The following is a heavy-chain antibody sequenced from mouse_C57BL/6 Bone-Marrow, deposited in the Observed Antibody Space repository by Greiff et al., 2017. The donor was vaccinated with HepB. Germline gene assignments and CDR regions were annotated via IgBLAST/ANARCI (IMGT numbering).Heavy chain of an antibody. CDR3: ARRGQVFITTVGAMDY. J-gene: IGHJ4*01. V-gene: IGHV1-19*01. CDR1: GYTFTDYY. CDR2: INPYNGGT. D-gene: IGHD1-1*01. Sequence: EVQLQESGPVLVKPGASVKMSCKASGYTFTDYYMNWVKQSHGKSLEWIGVINPYNGGTSYNQKFKGKATLTVDKSSSTAYMELNSLTSEDSAVYYCARRGQVFITTVGAMDYWGQGTSVTVSS.